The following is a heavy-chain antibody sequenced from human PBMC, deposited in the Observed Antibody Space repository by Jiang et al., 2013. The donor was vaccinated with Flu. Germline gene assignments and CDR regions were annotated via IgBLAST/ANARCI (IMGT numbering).Heavy chain of an antibody. CDR1: GVSISSGSYY. V-gene: IGHV4-61*02. Sequence: GPGLVKPSQTLSLTCTVSGVSISSGSYYWSWIRQPAGKGLEWIGRIYTSGSTNYNPSLKSRVTISVDTSKNQFSLKLSSVTAADTAVYYCASGGPSSTSKKNDWGIAAADSDWYFDLWGRGTLVTVSS. CDR3: ASGGPSSTSKKNDWGIAAADSDWYFDL. CDR2: IYTSGST. D-gene: IGHD6-13*01. J-gene: IGHJ2*01.